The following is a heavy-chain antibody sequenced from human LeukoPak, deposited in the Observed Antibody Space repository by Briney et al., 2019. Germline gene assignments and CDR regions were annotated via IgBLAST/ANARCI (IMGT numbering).Heavy chain of an antibody. J-gene: IGHJ3*01. D-gene: IGHD3-22*01. V-gene: IGHV1-2*02. CDR2: INPNSGGT. CDR3: ARERYYYDSSGYPF. Sequence: GASVKVSCKASGYTFTGYYMHWVRQAPGQGLEWMGWINPNSGGTNYAQKFQGRVTMTRDTSISTAYMELSRLRSDDTAVYYCARERYYYDSSGYPFWGQGTMVTVSS. CDR1: GYTFTGYY.